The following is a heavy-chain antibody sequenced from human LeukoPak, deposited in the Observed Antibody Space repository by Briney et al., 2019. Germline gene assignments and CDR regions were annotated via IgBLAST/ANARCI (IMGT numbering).Heavy chain of an antibody. Sequence: PSETLSLTCTVSGGSISSYYWSWIRQPPGKGLEWVGYIYYSGSTNYNPSLKSRVTISVDTSKNQFSLKLSSVTAADTAVYYCARVWGITIFGVVIPSAGYFDYWGQGTLVTVSS. V-gene: IGHV4-59*01. CDR3: ARVWGITIFGVVIPSAGYFDY. D-gene: IGHD3-3*01. CDR1: GGSISSYY. CDR2: IYYSGST. J-gene: IGHJ4*02.